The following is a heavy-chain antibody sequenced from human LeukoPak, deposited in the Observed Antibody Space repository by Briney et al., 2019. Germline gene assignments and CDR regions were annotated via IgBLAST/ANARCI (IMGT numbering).Heavy chain of an antibody. CDR1: GFMFSSYS. CDR3: PRLKSSSWYGAEAFDI. Sequence: GGSLRLSCAASGFMFSSYSMNWVRQAPGKGLEWVSSISRSINYIYYADSVKGRFTISRDNAKNSLYLQMNSLRAEDTAVYYCPRLKSSSWYGAEAFDILGQGTMVTVCS. D-gene: IGHD6-13*01. CDR2: ISRSINYI. V-gene: IGHV3-21*01. J-gene: IGHJ3*02.